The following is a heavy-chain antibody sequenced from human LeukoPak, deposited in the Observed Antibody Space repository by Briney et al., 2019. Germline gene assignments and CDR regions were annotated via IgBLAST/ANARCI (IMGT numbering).Heavy chain of an antibody. J-gene: IGHJ4*02. V-gene: IGHV2-5*02. CDR1: GFSLSSSGVG. CDR3: AHRPGRGVPAAH. CDR2: FYWDDDK. Sequence: SGPTLVNPTQTLTLTCTFSGFSLSSSGVGVGWIRQPPGKALEWLALFYWDDDKRYSPSLRTRLTITKDTSKDQVVLTMTNMDPVDTATYYCAHRPGRGVPAAHWGQGTLVTVSS. D-gene: IGHD3-10*01.